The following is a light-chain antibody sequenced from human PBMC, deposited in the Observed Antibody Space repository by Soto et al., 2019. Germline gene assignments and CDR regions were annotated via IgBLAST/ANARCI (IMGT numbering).Light chain of an antibody. J-gene: IGLJ2*01. V-gene: IGLV1-40*01. Sequence: QSVLTQPPSVSGAPGQRVTISCTGSSSNIGAGYAVHWYQQLPGTAPKILIYGNSNRPSGVPDRFSGSKSGTSASLAITGLQAEDEAGYYCQSYDSSLSVVFGGGTKLTVL. CDR3: QSYDSSLSVV. CDR1: SSNIGAGYA. CDR2: GNS.